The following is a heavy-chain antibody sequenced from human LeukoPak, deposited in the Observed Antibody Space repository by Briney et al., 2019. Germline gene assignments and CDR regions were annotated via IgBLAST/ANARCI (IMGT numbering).Heavy chain of an antibody. D-gene: IGHD3-16*01. CDR3: ARGLGGASYYMDV. CDR2: VDTSGST. CDR1: SGSISSFY. J-gene: IGHJ6*03. Sequence: NPSETLSLTCTVSSGSISSFYWTWVRQSAWKGLEWIGRVDTSGSTHYNPSLKGRATMSLDTSKYQFSLRLTSVTVADTAVYYCARGLGGASYYMDVWGKGTTVTVSS. V-gene: IGHV4-4*07.